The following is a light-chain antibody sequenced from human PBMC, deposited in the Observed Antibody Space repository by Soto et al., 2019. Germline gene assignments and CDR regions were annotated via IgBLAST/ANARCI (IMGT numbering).Light chain of an antibody. CDR1: QSVSSNY. CDR3: QQDGRSPFT. V-gene: IGKV3-20*01. J-gene: IGKJ3*01. Sequence: EIVMTQSPGTLSLYKGETATLSCRASQSVSSNYVAWFHQKPGQAPRLLIYGASSRATGVPDRFSASGSGTDFTLTIRRLEPEDFAVYYCQQDGRSPFTFGPGTKVDIK. CDR2: GAS.